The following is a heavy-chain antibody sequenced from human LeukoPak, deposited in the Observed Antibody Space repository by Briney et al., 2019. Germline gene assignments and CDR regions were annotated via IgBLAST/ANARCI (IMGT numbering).Heavy chain of an antibody. CDR2: INPNSGGT. J-gene: IGHJ5*02. V-gene: IGHV1-2*02. CDR3: ARGGYCSSTSCYADYNWFDP. D-gene: IGHD2-2*01. CDR1: GYTFTGYY. Sequence: ASVKVSCKASGYTFTGYYMHWVRQAPGQGLEWMGWINPNSGGTNYAQKFQGRVTMTRDTSISTAYMELSRLRSDDTAVYYWARGGYCSSTSCYADYNWFDPWGQGTLVTVSS.